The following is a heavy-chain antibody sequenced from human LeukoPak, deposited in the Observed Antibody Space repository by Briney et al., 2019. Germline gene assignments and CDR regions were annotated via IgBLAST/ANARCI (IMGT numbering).Heavy chain of an antibody. Sequence: PGGSLRLSCVASGFTFSSYAMSWVRQAPGKGLEWVSAISGSGGSTYYADSVKGRFTISRDNSKNTLYLQMNSLRAEDTAVYYCAKQDPSRTEWELLLGFDYWGQGTLVTVSS. V-gene: IGHV3-23*01. D-gene: IGHD1-26*01. J-gene: IGHJ4*02. CDR2: ISGSGGST. CDR1: GFTFSSYA. CDR3: AKQDPSRTEWELLLGFDY.